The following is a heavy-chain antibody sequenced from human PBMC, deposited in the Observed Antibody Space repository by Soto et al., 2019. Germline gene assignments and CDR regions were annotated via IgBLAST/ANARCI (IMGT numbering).Heavy chain of an antibody. CDR2: IYYSGST. Sequence: SETLALTFTVSGGPNSGYYWSWIRQPPGKGLEWIGYIYYSGSTNYNPSLKSRVTISVDTSKNQFSLKLSSVTAADTAVYYCARAPGFGEYYFDYCGQGTLVTVSS. D-gene: IGHD3-10*01. J-gene: IGHJ4*02. CDR3: ARAPGFGEYYFDY. V-gene: IGHV4-59*01. CDR1: GGPNSGYY.